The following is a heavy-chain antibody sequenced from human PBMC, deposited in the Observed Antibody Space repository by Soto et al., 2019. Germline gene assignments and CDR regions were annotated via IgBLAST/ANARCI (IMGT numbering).Heavy chain of an antibody. CDR3: ARQPESTSYFDY. J-gene: IGHJ4*02. Sequence: QLQLQESGPGLVRSSETLSLTCSVSGASISTSSDFWGWIRQAPGKGLEWIGNVYQSGTTHLNQSLKSRVSIFVDRSKNQFSLELNSATAADRAVYYCARQPESTSYFDYWGQGILVTVSS. CDR1: GASISTSSDF. V-gene: IGHV4-39*01. D-gene: IGHD2-2*01. CDR2: VYQSGTT.